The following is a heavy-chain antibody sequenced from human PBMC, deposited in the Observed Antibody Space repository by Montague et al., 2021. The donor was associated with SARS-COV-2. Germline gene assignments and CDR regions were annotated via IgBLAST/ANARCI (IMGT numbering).Heavy chain of an antibody. V-gene: IGHV4-59*07. CDR2: IYYSGST. CDR3: ARGGGYYNYGLDV. J-gene: IGHJ6*02. D-gene: IGHD3-22*01. CDR1: GGSISNYY. Sequence: SDTLSLTSTVSGGSISNYYWSWIRQPPGRGLEWIGYIYYSGSTDXSPSLESRVTISLDTSKNQFSLKVTSVTAADTAVYYCARGGGYYNYGLDVWGPGTTVTVSS.